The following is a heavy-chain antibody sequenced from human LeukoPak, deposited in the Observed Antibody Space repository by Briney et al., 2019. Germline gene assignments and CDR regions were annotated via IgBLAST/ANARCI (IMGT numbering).Heavy chain of an antibody. CDR1: GFTFKKYA. D-gene: IGHD3-22*01. Sequence: PGGSLRLSRSASGFTFKKYAMHWVGPAPGKRLEYVSALNSNGGRTYYADSVKGRFTISGDNSKNTLYLQMSSLRVDDTAVYYCVKDLYYDNSGYYSGAFDYWGQGTLVTVSS. CDR3: VKDLYYDNSGYYSGAFDY. J-gene: IGHJ4*02. V-gene: IGHV3-64D*09. CDR2: LNSNGGRT.